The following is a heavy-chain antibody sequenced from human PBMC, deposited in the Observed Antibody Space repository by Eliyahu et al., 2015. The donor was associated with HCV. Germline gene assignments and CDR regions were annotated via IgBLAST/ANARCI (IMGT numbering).Heavy chain of an antibody. CDR2: IDWDDDK. V-gene: IGHV2-70*15. D-gene: IGHD2-21*01. J-gene: IGHJ5*02. Sequence: QVTLRESGPALVKPTQTLTLTCTFSGFSLSTSGMCVSWIRQPPGKALEWLARIDWDDDKYYSTSLKTRLTISKDTSKNQVVLTMTNMDPVDTATYYCARIRELVGIGGFDPWGQGTLVTVSS. CDR3: ARIRELVGIGGFDP. CDR1: GFSLSTSGMC.